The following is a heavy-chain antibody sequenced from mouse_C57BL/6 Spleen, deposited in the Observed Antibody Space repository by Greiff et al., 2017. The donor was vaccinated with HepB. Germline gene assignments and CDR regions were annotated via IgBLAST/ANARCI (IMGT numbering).Heavy chain of an antibody. CDR3: AREDSNYGGY. V-gene: IGHV1-50*01. Sequence: QVQLQQPGAELVKPGASVKLSCKASGYTFTSYWMQWVKQRPGQGLEWIGEIDPSDSYTTYNQKFKGKATLTVDTSSRTAYMQLSSLTSEDSAVYYCAREDSNYGGYWGQGTTLTVSS. D-gene: IGHD2-5*01. CDR1: GYTFTSYW. CDR2: IDPSDSYT. J-gene: IGHJ2*01.